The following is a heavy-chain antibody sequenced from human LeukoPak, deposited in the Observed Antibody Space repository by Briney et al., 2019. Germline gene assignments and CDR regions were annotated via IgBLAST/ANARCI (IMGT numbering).Heavy chain of an antibody. D-gene: IGHD3-22*01. CDR2: ISSRSSYT. CDR3: ARIVVISGEDV. J-gene: IGHJ6*03. Sequence: AGGSLRLSCAASGFTFSSYSMNWVRQAPGKGLEWVSCISSRSSYTYYADSVKGRFTISRDNAKNSLYLQMNSLRAEDTAVYYCARIVVISGEDVWGKGTTVTIS. V-gene: IGHV3-21*01. CDR1: GFTFSSYS.